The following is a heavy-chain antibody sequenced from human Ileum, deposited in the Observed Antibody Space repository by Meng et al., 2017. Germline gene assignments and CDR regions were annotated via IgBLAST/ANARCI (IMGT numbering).Heavy chain of an antibody. D-gene: IGHD1-26*01. V-gene: IGHV3-23*01. CDR2: ISASADST. J-gene: IGHJ6*02. Sequence: GGSLRLSCAASGFTFSGHAMSWVRQAPGKGLEWVSSISASADSTYYAGSVKGRFTVSRDNSKNTLYLQMNSLRVEDTAVYYCAKYTGSYFYYGMDVWGLGNTVNGAS. CDR3: AKYTGSYFYYGMDV. CDR1: GFTFSGHA.